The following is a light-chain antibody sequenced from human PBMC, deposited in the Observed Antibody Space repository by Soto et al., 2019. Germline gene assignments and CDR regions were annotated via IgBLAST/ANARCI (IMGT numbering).Light chain of an antibody. Sequence: DIQMTQSPSTLSASVGDRVTITCRASQNIYDWLAWYQQKPGRAPKLLIYTASSLQSGAPSRFSGSGSGTEFTLTISSLQPDDFATYHCQQYSSYWTFGQGTKVEIK. CDR1: QNIYDW. V-gene: IGKV1-5*03. CDR2: TAS. J-gene: IGKJ1*01. CDR3: QQYSSYWT.